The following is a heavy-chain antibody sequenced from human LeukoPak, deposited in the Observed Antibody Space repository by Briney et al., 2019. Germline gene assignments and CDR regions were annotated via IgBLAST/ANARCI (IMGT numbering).Heavy chain of an antibody. J-gene: IGHJ6*02. CDR3: ATRTHTPFGGVTPEYYYYGMDV. V-gene: IGHV3-23*01. Sequence: PGASLRLSCAPAGFTFSSYAMSWVRQAPGEGLKWLSGMSGRGGSTDCAGPVKGRFTISGDNSKNTLYLQRNSLRARDTAVYYCATRTHTPFGGVTPEYYYYGMDVWGQGTTVTVSS. CDR1: GFTFSSYA. D-gene: IGHD3-16*01. CDR2: MSGRGGST.